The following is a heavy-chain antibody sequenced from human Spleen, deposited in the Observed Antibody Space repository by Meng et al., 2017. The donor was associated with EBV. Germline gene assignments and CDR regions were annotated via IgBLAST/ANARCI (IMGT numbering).Heavy chain of an antibody. CDR1: GGSSSSMSWY. Sequence: LLLRGWGTGLLNPLETLSLPVAVAGGSSSSMSWYWDWIRQPPGKGLEWIGTIYYSGTANYNPSLKSRVTISVDTSENQFSLKLSSVTAADTAVYFCARHTGPRYDFWSGFSHVDYWGQGTLVTVSS. CDR3: ARHTGPRYDFWSGFSHVDY. V-gene: IGHV4-39*01. J-gene: IGHJ4*02. CDR2: IYYSGTA. D-gene: IGHD3-3*01.